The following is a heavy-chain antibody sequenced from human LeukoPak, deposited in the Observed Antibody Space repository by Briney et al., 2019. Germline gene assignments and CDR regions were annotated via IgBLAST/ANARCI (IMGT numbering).Heavy chain of an antibody. V-gene: IGHV3-64*05. Sequence: GGSLRLSCSASGXTFSTYAMHWVRQAPGKGLEHVSTINPDGNDTYYADSVKGRFTISRDNSKRSLYIQMSSLRIEDTAVYYCVKDLRGGGYYTSFDYWGQGTLVTVSS. CDR2: INPDGNDT. D-gene: IGHD3-10*01. J-gene: IGHJ4*02. CDR3: VKDLRGGGYYTSFDY. CDR1: GXTFSTYA.